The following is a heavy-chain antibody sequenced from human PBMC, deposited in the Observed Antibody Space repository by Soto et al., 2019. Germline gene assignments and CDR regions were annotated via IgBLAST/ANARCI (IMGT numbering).Heavy chain of an antibody. D-gene: IGHD3-9*01. CDR3: ASSFDWVSEGSNWFDP. CDR2: ISSSGSTI. CDR1: GFTFSDYY. J-gene: IGHJ5*02. V-gene: IGHV3-11*01. Sequence: GGSLRLSCAASGFTFSDYYMSWIRQAPGKGLEWVSYISSSGSTIYYADSVKGRFTISRDNAKNSLYLQMNSLRAEDTAVYYCASSFDWVSEGSNWFDPWGQGTLVTVSS.